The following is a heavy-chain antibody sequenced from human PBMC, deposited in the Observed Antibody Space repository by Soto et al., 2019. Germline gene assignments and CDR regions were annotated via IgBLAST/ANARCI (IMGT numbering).Heavy chain of an antibody. Sequence: QVQLQESGPGLVKPSQTLSLTCTVSGGSISSGDNYWSWYRQHPGKGLEWVGLIYNSGSTYSNPSLNSRVTISVDTSKNQFSLKLTAVTAADTAVYYCARDPSGSWELEWGQGTLVTVSS. CDR1: GGSISSGDNY. CDR2: IYNSGST. D-gene: IGHD1-26*01. V-gene: IGHV4-31*03. J-gene: IGHJ4*02. CDR3: ARDPSGSWELE.